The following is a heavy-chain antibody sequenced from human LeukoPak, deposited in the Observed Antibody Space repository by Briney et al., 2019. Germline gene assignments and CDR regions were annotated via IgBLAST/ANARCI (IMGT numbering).Heavy chain of an antibody. CDR2: MKEDGNEK. J-gene: IGHJ4*02. D-gene: IGHD3-22*01. Sequence: PGGSLRLSCATSGFTLRRYGVAWVRQAPGKGLEWVADMKEDGNEKNYLASVQGRFTISRDIAGNAVHLEMNSLRVEDTAVYYCTRMLLFQSSSYRPSDYWGQGTLVTVSS. CDR3: TRMLLFQSSSYRPSDY. CDR1: GFTLRRYG. V-gene: IGHV3-7*01.